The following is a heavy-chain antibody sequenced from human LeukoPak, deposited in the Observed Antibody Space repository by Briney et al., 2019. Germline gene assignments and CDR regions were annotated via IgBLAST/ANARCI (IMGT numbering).Heavy chain of an antibody. V-gene: IGHV4-4*07. CDR1: GGSISSYY. CDR2: IYTSGST. D-gene: IGHD6-13*01. J-gene: IGHJ3*02. CDR3: ARDRYSSTGDAFDI. Sequence: SETLSLTCIVSGGSISSYYWSWIRQPAGKGLEWIGRIYTSGSTNYNPSLKSRVTMSVGTSKNQFSLKLSSVTAADTAVYYCARDRYSSTGDAFDIWGQGTMVTVSS.